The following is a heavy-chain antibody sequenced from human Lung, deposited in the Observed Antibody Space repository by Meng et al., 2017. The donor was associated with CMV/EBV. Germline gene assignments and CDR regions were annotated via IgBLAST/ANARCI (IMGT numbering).Heavy chain of an antibody. Sequence: GGSLRLXCAASGFTVSSNYMSWVRQAPGKGLEWVSVIYSGGSTYYADSVKGRFTISRDNSKNTLYLQMNSLRAEDTAVYYWARSIFGAQGGVWGQGTTVTGSS. D-gene: IGHD3-3*01. J-gene: IGHJ6*02. CDR2: IYSGGST. CDR1: GFTVSSNY. V-gene: IGHV3-53*01. CDR3: ARSIFGAQGGV.